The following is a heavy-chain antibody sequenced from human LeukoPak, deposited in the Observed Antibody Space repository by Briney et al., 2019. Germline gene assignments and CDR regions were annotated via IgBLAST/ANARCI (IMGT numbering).Heavy chain of an antibody. CDR3: ATSSSGYYAPDY. D-gene: IGHD3-22*01. Sequence: ASVKVSCKASGGTFSSYAISWVRQAPGQGLEWMGGIIPIFGTANYAQKFQGRVTITADESTSTAYMELSSLRSEDAAVYYCATSSSGYYAPDYWGQGTLVSVSP. J-gene: IGHJ4*02. CDR2: IIPIFGTA. CDR1: GGTFSSYA. V-gene: IGHV1-69*13.